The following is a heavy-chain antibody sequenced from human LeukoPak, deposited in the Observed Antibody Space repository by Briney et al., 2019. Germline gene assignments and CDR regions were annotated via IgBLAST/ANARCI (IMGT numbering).Heavy chain of an antibody. J-gene: IGHJ4*02. Sequence: PSETLSLTCTVSGGSISSSSYYWGWIRQPPGKGLEWIGSIYYSGSTYYNPSLKSRVTISVDTSKNQFSLKLSSVTAADTAVYYCARRRGYSSAGGRGYFDYWGQGTLVTASS. D-gene: IGHD6-19*01. V-gene: IGHV4-39*01. CDR3: ARRRGYSSAGGRGYFDY. CDR2: IYYSGST. CDR1: GGSISSSSYY.